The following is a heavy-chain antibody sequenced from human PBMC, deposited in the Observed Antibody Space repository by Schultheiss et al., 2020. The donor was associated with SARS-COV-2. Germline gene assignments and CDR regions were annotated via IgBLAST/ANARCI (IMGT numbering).Heavy chain of an antibody. D-gene: IGHD3-10*01. V-gene: IGHV4-59*12. Sequence: SQTLSLTCSVSGGSISSNYWSWIRQPPGKGLEWIGYIFYSGSTYYNPSLQSRVSISVDTSKNQFSLKLSSVTAADTAVYYCARDRGRGYFDYWGQGTLVTVSS. CDR2: IFYSGST. CDR3: ARDRGRGYFDY. CDR1: GGSISSNY. J-gene: IGHJ4*02.